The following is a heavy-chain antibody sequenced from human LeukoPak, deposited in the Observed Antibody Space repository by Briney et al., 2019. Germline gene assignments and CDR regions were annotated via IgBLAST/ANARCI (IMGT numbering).Heavy chain of an antibody. CDR1: GGSIISYY. V-gene: IGHV4-59*01. CDR2: IHSSGRT. D-gene: IGHD1-26*01. Sequence: SETLSLTCTVSGGSIISYYWSWIRQSPQKGLEWIAYIHSSGRTNYNPSLKSRVTISVDTSKNQFSLKVTSMTAADTGVYYCTRSFPGIVGAADFWGQGTLVTVSS. CDR3: TRSFPGIVGAADF. J-gene: IGHJ4*02.